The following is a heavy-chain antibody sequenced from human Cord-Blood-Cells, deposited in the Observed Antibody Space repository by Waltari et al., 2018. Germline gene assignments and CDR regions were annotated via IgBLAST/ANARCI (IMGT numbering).Heavy chain of an antibody. CDR2: ISWNSGSI. Sequence: EVQLVESGGGLVQPGRSLRLSCAASGFTFDDYPMHWVRQAPGKGLEWVSGISWNSGSIGYADSVKGRFTISRDNAKNSLYLQMNSLRAEDTALYYCAKGGIAASFDYWGQGTLVTVSS. V-gene: IGHV3-9*01. J-gene: IGHJ4*02. CDR3: AKGGIAASFDY. D-gene: IGHD6-13*01. CDR1: GFTFDDYP.